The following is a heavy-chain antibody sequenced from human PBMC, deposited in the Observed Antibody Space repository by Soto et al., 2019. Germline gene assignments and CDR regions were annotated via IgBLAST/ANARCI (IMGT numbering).Heavy chain of an antibody. CDR2: ISYEGSNT. D-gene: IGHD3-10*01. J-gene: IGHJ6*02. Sequence: QVQLVESGGGVVQPGRSLRLSCAASGFTFSSYAMHWVRQAPGKGLEWVAVISYEGSNTYYADSVKGRFTITRDNSKNAMYLQINSLRAEDTAVYYCARGEIRFAWSCGGDVWGQGSTVTVSS. CDR3: ARGEIRFAWSCGGDV. CDR1: GFTFSSYA. V-gene: IGHV3-30-3*01.